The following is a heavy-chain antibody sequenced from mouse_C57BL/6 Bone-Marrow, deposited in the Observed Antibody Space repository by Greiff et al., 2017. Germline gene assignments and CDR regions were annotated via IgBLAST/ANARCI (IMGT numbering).Heavy chain of an antibody. CDR1: GFTFSDYY. D-gene: IGHD2-2*01. CDR3: ARGYPYFDY. V-gene: IGHV5-16*01. Sequence: EVQLVESEGGLVQPGSSMKLSCTASGFTFSDYYMAWVRQVPEKGLEWVANINYDGSSTYYLDSLKSRFIISRDNAKNILYLQMSSLKSEDTATYYCARGYPYFDYWGQGTTLTVSS. CDR2: INYDGSST. J-gene: IGHJ2*01.